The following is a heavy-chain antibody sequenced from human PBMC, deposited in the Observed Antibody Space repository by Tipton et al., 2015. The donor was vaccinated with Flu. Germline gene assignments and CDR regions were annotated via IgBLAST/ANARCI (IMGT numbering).Heavy chain of an antibody. CDR3: ARDGYSGYDFGYYFDS. J-gene: IGHJ4*02. Sequence: LRLSCTVSGGSLSGYYWSWIRQPAGKGLEWIGRIYTGGSSYYNPSLKSRVTMSVDTSKNQFSLKLDSMTAADTAVYFCARDGYSGYDFGYYFDSWGQGTLFTVST. V-gene: IGHV4-4*07. D-gene: IGHD5-12*01. CDR1: GGSLSGYY. CDR2: IYTGGSS.